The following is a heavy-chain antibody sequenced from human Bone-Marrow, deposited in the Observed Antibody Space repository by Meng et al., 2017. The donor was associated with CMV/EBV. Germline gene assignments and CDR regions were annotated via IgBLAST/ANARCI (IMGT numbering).Heavy chain of an antibody. J-gene: IGHJ4*02. Sequence: GGSLRLSCAASGFTFSSYAMHWVRQAPGKGLEYVSAISSNGGSTYYVDSVKGRFTISRDNSKNTLYLQMGSLRAEDMAVYYCARTDGITMVRGVIINAYGIDYSGQGTLVTVSS. CDR1: GFTFSSYA. CDR2: ISSNGGST. V-gene: IGHV3-64*02. D-gene: IGHD3-10*01. CDR3: ARTDGITMVRGVIINAYGIDY.